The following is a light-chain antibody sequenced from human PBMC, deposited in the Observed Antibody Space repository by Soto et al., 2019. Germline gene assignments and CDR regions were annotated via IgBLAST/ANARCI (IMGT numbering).Light chain of an antibody. V-gene: IGKV3-20*01. CDR1: QSVTANY. CDR3: QQYGSPPLT. J-gene: IGKJ4*01. CDR2: GAS. Sequence: VLTQSPGTLSLSPGDRATLSCRASQSVTANYLAWYQQKPGQAPRLLIYGASSRATDIPDRFSGSGSGTDFTLTITRVAPEDFAVYFCQQYGSPPLTFGGGTKVEIK.